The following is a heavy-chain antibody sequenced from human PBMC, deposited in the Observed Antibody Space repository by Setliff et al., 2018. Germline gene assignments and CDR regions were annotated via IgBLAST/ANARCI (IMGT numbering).Heavy chain of an antibody. Sequence: ASVKVSCKASGYTFTSYDINWVRQATGQGLEWMGWMNPNSGNTGYAQKFQGRVTMTRNTSISTAYMELSSLRSEDTAVYYCARGHHYNFWSGHYTGIGVPSPFDYWGQGTLVTVSS. D-gene: IGHD3-3*01. CDR1: GYTFTSYD. CDR3: ARGHHYNFWSGHYTGIGVPSPFDY. CDR2: MNPNSGNT. V-gene: IGHV1-8*02. J-gene: IGHJ4*02.